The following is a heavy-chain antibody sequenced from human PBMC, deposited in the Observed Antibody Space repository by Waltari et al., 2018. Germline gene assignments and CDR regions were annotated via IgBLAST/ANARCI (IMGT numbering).Heavy chain of an antibody. CDR3: AADDDFWSGYYSNPLVN. Sequence: QMQLVQSGPEVKKPGTSVKVSCKASGFTFTSSVVQWVRQARGQRLEWIGWIVVGSGNTNYAQKFQERVTITRDMSTSTAYMELSSLRSEDTAVYYCAADDDFWSGYYSNPLVNWGQGTLVTVSS. V-gene: IGHV1-58*01. J-gene: IGHJ4*02. D-gene: IGHD3-3*01. CDR1: GFTFTSSV. CDR2: IVVGSGNT.